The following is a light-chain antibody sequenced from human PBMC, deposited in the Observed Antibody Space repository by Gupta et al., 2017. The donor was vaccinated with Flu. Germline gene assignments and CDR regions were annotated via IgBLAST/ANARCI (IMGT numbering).Light chain of an antibody. Sequence: DVVMTQSPLSLPVTLGQPASISCRSSQSLVYSDGNTYLNRFQQRPGQSPRRLNDKVSKRDAGVPDRISGSGSGTDFTLKVSRVEAEDVGVYYYMQGTHWRTFGQGTKVEIK. V-gene: IGKV2-30*01. J-gene: IGKJ1*01. CDR3: MQGTHWRT. CDR2: KVS. CDR1: QSLVYSDGNTY.